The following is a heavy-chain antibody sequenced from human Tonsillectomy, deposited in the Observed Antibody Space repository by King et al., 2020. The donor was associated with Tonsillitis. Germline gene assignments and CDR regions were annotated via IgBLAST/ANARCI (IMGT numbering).Heavy chain of an antibody. Sequence: QLVQSGGGVVQPGRSLRLSCAASGFTFSNYGMHWVRQAPGKGLEWVAVISYDGINKYYADSVKGRFTISRDSSKNTLYLQMNSLRAEDTAVYYCAKDLLGWYVGYYYYGMDVWGRGTTVTISS. D-gene: IGHD6-19*01. V-gene: IGHV3-30*18. J-gene: IGHJ6*02. CDR1: GFTFSNYG. CDR3: AKDLLGWYVGYYYYGMDV. CDR2: ISYDGINK.